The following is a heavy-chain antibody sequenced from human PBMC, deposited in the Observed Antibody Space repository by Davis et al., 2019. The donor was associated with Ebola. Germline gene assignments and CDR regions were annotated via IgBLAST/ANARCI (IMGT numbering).Heavy chain of an antibody. D-gene: IGHD2-21*01. CDR1: GYTFTGYY. V-gene: IGHV1-2*02. J-gene: IGHJ4*02. CDR3: ARGLAYCGGDCYPDY. CDR2: INPNSGGT. Sequence: ASVKVSCKASGYTFTGYYMHWVRQAPGQGLEWMGWINPNSGGTNYAQKFQGRVTMTRDTSISTAYMELSRLRSDDTAVYYCARGLAYCGGDCYPDYWGQGTLVTVSS.